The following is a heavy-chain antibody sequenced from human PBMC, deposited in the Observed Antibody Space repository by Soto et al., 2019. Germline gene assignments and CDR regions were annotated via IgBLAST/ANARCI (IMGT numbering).Heavy chain of an antibody. CDR3: ATQGGSIAAARAFRYLWFDP. Sequence: GASVKVSCKASGGTFSSYTISWVRQAPGQGLEWMGRIIPILGIANYAQKFQGRVTITADKSTSTAYMELSSLRSEDTAVYYCATQGGSIAAARAFRYLWFDPWGQGALVTVSS. J-gene: IGHJ5*02. CDR1: GGTFSSYT. CDR2: IIPILGIA. D-gene: IGHD6-13*01. V-gene: IGHV1-69*02.